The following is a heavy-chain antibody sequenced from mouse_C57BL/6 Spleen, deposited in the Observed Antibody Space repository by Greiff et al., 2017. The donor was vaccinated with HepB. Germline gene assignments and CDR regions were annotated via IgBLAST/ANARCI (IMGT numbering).Heavy chain of an antibody. V-gene: IGHV1-82*01. D-gene: IGHD4-1*01. Sequence: VKLQESGPELVKPGASVKISCKASGYAFSSSWMNWVKQRPGKGLEWIGRIYPGDGDTNYNGKFKGKATLTADKSSSTAYMQLSSLTSEDSAVYFCARESNWDGFAYWGQGTLVTVSA. CDR2: IYPGDGDT. CDR3: ARESNWDGFAY. J-gene: IGHJ3*01. CDR1: GYAFSSSW.